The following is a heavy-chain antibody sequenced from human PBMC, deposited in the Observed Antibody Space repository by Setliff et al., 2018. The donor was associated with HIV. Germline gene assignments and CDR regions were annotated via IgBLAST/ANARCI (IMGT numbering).Heavy chain of an antibody. CDR1: GGSISSYY. Sequence: SETLSLTCTVSGGSISSYYWSWIRQPPGKGLEWIGYIYYIGNTNYNPSLKSRVTISVDTSKNQFSLKLSSVTAADTAVYYCARVRGSSYFGTFDYWGQGALVTVS. V-gene: IGHV4-59*01. J-gene: IGHJ4*02. D-gene: IGHD1-26*01. CDR2: IYYIGNT. CDR3: ARVRGSSYFGTFDY.